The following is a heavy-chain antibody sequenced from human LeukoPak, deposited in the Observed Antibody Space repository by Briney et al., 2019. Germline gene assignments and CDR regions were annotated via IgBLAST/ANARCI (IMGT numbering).Heavy chain of an antibody. V-gene: IGHV3-13*01. CDR2: IGTAGDA. CDR3: ARGYVYSYDY. J-gene: IGHJ4*02. Sequence: PGGSLRLSCAASGVTFSSYDMHWVRQATGKGLEWVSAIGTAGDAYYPGTVKGRFTISRENAKNSLYLQMNSLRAGDTAVYYCARGYVYSYDYWGQGIMVTVSS. D-gene: IGHD3-16*01. CDR1: GVTFSSYD.